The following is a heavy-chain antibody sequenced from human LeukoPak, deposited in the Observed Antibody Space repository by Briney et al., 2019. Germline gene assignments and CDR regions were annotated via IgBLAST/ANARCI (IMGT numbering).Heavy chain of an antibody. Sequence: PSETLSLTCTVSGGSVSGGTYYWSWIRQPPGKGLEWIGYIYYSGSTNYNPSLKSRVTISIDTSKNQFSLKLSSVTAADAAVYYCARDRGRGNANPYFAYWGQGPLVTVSS. D-gene: IGHD1-1*01. CDR1: GGSVSGGTYY. J-gene: IGHJ4*02. V-gene: IGHV4-61*01. CDR3: ARDRGRGNANPYFAY. CDR2: IYYSGST.